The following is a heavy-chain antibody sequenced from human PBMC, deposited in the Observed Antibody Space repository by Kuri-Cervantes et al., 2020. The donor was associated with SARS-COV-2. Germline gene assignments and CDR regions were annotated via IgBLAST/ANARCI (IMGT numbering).Heavy chain of an antibody. CDR2: INPNSGGT. D-gene: IGHD3-10*01. CDR1: GYTFTGYY. J-gene: IGHJ5*02. Sequence: ASVKVSCKASGYTFTGYYMHWVRQAPGQGLEWMGRINPNSGGTNYAQKFQGRVTMTRDTSISTAYMELRSLRSEDTAVYYCARGSEELWFGELWSLKSVNWFDPWGQGTLVTVSS. V-gene: IGHV1-2*06. CDR3: ARGSEELWFGELWSLKSVNWFDP.